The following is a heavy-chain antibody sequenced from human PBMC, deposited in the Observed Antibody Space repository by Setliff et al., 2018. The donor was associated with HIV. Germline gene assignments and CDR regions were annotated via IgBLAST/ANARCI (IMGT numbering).Heavy chain of an antibody. CDR2: IYYSGST. V-gene: IGHV4-39*01. Sequence: PSETLSLTCAVSNGSISRSSYYWGWIRQPPGKGPEWVGGIYYSGSTYYSPSLKSRVTISVDTSKRQFFLHLTSVTAADTAVYFCASTDNTGYKIDYWGQGALVTVSS. CDR3: ASTDNTGYKIDY. CDR1: NGSISRSSYY. J-gene: IGHJ4*01. D-gene: IGHD3-10*01.